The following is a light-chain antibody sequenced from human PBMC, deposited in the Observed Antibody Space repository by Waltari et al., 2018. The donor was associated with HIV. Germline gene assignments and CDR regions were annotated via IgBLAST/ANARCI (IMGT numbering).Light chain of an antibody. J-gene: IGLJ2*01. CDR2: DDT. CDR1: NIGSKT. CDR3: HVWDSSSAHVV. V-gene: IGLV3-21*02. Sequence: SYVLTQSPSVSVAPGQTARITCGADNIGSKTVHWYQQKPGQAPLLVVYDDTDRPPGIPERISGSNSGNPATLTISAVEAGDEADYYCHVWDSSSAHVVFGGGTKVTVL.